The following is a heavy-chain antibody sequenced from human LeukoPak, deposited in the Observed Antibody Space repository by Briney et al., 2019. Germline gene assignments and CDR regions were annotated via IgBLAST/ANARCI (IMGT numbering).Heavy chain of an antibody. D-gene: IGHD1-26*01. CDR2: ISSSGSTV. CDR3: ATGGNSLAY. Sequence: QPGGSLGLSCAASGFTSSNYEMNWVRPAPGKGLEWVSTISSSGSTVYYADSVKGRFTISRDNAKKSLSLQVNSLRAEDTAVYYCATGGNSLAYWGQGTLVTVSS. CDR1: GFTSSNYE. V-gene: IGHV3-48*03. J-gene: IGHJ4*02.